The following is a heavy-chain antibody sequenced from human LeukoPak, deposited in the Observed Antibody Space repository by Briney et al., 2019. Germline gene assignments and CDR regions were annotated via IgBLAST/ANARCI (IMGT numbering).Heavy chain of an antibody. CDR2: INSDGSST. CDR1: GFTFSSYW. V-gene: IGHV3-74*01. CDR3: ARERVVVITYYYYGMDV. D-gene: IGHD3-22*01. Sequence: QTGGSLRLSCAASGFTFSSYWMHWVRQAPGKGLVWVSRINSDGSSTSYADSVKGRFTISRDNAKNTLYLQMNSLRAEDTAVYYCARERVVVITYYYYGMDVWGQGTTVTVSS. J-gene: IGHJ6*02.